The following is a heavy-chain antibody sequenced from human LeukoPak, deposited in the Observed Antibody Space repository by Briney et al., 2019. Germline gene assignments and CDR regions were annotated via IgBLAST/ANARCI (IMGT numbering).Heavy chain of an antibody. CDR2: INSDGSST. Sequence: GGSLRLSCAASGFTFSSYWMHWVRQAPGKGLVWFSRINSDGSSTSYADPVKGRFTISRDNVKNTLYLQMNSLRAEDTAVYYCARASRYCSSTSCYPKYWGQGTLVTVSS. CDR1: GFTFSSYW. J-gene: IGHJ4*02. D-gene: IGHD2-2*01. V-gene: IGHV3-74*01. CDR3: ARASRYCSSTSCYPKY.